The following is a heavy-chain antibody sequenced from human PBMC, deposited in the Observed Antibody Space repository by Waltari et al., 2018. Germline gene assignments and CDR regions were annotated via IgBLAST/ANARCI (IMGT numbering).Heavy chain of an antibody. V-gene: IGHV3-9*01. CDR2: INWNSDST. CDR3: AKAQLAFGSGLDALDS. D-gene: IGHD6-19*01. CDR1: GFRFDNYA. Sequence: EVNLVESGGGLVQPGRSLRLSCVGSGFRFDNYAMHWVRQVPGKGLEWVSVINWNSDSTDYGDSVKGRFTISRDNAQNALHLEMNRLRLEDTALYYCAKAQLAFGSGLDALDSWGQGTMVIVSS. J-gene: IGHJ3*01.